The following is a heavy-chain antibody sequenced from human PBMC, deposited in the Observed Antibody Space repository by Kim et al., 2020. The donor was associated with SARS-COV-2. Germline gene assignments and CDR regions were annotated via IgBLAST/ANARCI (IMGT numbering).Heavy chain of an antibody. V-gene: IGHV3-33*01. J-gene: IGHJ6*02. CDR3: ARTLVLSGYYGMDV. D-gene: IGHD3-10*01. Sequence: YADPVNGRFTISRDNSKTTLYLQMNSLRAEDTAVYYCARTLVLSGYYGMDVWSQGTTVTVSS.